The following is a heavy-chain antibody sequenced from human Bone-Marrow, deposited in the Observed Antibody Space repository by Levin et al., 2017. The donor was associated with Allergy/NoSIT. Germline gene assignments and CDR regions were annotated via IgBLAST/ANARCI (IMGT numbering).Heavy chain of an antibody. CDR3: ARDLTTGYLSGGY. CDR1: GFTFGNSG. D-gene: IGHD4-17*01. J-gene: IGHJ4*02. Sequence: GESLKISCAASGFTFGNSGMHWFRQAPGKGLEWVAVIWYDGSEKYYAESVKGRFTISRDNSKNTLYLQMSSLRAEDTAVYYCARDLTTGYLSGGYWGQGTLVTVTS. V-gene: IGHV3-33*01. CDR2: IWYDGSEK.